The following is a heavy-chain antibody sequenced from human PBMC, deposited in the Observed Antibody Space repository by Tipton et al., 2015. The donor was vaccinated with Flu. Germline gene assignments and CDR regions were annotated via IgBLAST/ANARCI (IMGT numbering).Heavy chain of an antibody. Sequence: SLRLSCAASGLTVSSNYISWVRQAPGKGLQWVPVIYTGGSTYYTPSVRGRFTVSKDNSKNTVYLQMNSLRAEDTALYYCARQVDSATDYFDLWGQGTLVTVSS. J-gene: IGHJ5*02. D-gene: IGHD2-15*01. V-gene: IGHV3-66*04. CDR1: GLTVSSNY. CDR2: IYTGGST. CDR3: ARQVDSATDYFDL.